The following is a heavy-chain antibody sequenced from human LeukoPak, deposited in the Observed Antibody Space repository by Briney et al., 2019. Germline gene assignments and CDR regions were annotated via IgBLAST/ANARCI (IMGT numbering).Heavy chain of an antibody. CDR1: GGSISSYY. CDR3: ARVGVGATRANFDY. V-gene: IGHV4-59*01. D-gene: IGHD1-26*01. J-gene: IGHJ4*02. CDR2: IYYSGST. Sequence: SETLSLTCTVSGGSISSYYWSWIRQPPGKGLEWIGYIYYSGSTNYNPSLKSRVTISVDTFKNQFSLKLSSVTAADTAVYYCARVGVGATRANFDYWGQGTLVTVSS.